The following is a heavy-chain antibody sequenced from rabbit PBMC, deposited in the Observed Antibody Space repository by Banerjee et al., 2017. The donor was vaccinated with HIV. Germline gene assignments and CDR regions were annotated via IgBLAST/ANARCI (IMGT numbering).Heavy chain of an antibody. Sequence: QQQLEESGGGLVKPGGTLTLTCKASGFDFSTYYMIWVRQAPGKGLEWIGTTNAGNGRTYYASWVNGRFTISSDNAQNTVDLQMNSLTAADRATYFCARGSSGYYGTNLWGPGTLVTVS. CDR1: GFDFSTYYM. J-gene: IGHJ4*01. CDR2: TNAGNGRT. CDR3: ARGSSGYYGTNL. V-gene: IGHV1S43*01. D-gene: IGHD1-1*01.